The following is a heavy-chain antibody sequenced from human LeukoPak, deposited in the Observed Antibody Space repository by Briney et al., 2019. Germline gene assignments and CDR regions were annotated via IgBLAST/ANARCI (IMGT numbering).Heavy chain of an antibody. CDR1: GGSFSGYY. D-gene: IGHD6-19*01. CDR3: ARQSVAGTLGFDP. J-gene: IGHJ5*02. V-gene: IGHV4-34*01. CDR2: INHSGST. Sequence: SETLSLTCAVYGGSFSGYYWSWIRQPPGKGLEWIGEINHSGSTNYNPSLKSRVTISVDTSKNQFSLKLSSVTAADTAVYYCARQSVAGTLGFDPWGQGTLVTVSS.